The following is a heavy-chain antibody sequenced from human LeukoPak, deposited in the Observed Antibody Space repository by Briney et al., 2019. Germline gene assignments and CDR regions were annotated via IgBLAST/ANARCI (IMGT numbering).Heavy chain of an antibody. D-gene: IGHD6-19*01. V-gene: IGHV3-21*01. J-gene: IGHJ4*02. Sequence: PGGSLRLSCAASGFTFSSYSMNWVRQAPGKGLEWVSSISSSSSYIYYADSVKGRFTISRDNAKNSLYLQMNSLRAEDTAVYYCAGKPSAAAVAATGAGYWGQGTLVTVSS. CDR2: ISSSSSYI. CDR1: GFTFSSYS. CDR3: AGKPSAAAVAATGAGY.